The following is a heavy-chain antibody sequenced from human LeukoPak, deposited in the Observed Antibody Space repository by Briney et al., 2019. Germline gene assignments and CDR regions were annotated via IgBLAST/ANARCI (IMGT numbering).Heavy chain of an antibody. D-gene: IGHD4-23*01. Sequence: GGSLRLSCSASGFTFSIYAMHWVRQAPGKGLEYVSTISSNGGGTYYADSVKDRFTISRDNSKNTLYLQMSSLRPEDTAVYYCVHSIRWNYFDYWGQGTLVTVSS. V-gene: IGHV3-64D*06. CDR3: VHSIRWNYFDY. J-gene: IGHJ4*02. CDR1: GFTFSIYA. CDR2: ISSNGGGT.